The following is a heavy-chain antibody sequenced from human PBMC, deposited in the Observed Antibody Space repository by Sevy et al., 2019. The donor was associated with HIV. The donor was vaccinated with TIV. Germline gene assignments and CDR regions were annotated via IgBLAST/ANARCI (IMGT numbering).Heavy chain of an antibody. CDR2: IYPGDSDT. CDR1: GYSFTSYW. CDR3: ARLGGYCSGGSCYSSSPNWFDP. V-gene: IGHV5-51*01. D-gene: IGHD2-15*01. J-gene: IGHJ5*02. Sequence: GESLKISCKGSGYSFTSYWIGWVRQMPGKGLEWMGIIYPGDSDTRYSPSFQGQVTISADKSIGTAYLKWSSLKASDTAMYYCARLGGYCSGGSCYSSSPNWFDPWGQGTLVTVSS.